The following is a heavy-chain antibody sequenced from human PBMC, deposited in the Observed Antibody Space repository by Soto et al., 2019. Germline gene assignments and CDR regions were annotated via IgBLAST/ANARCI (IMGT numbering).Heavy chain of an antibody. CDR1: GGSISSGNYD. CDR3: ATMGTPSTGLYCFAY. D-gene: IGHD2-15*01. V-gene: IGHV4-30-4*01. Sequence: QVQLQESGPGLVKPSQTLSLTCTVSGGSISSGNYDWSWIRQPPGKGLEWIGFISYSGSTYYSTSLQSRVTISVDTSKSQFSLNLSFVTAADTAVYYCATMGTPSTGLYCFAYWGQGSLVNVSS. J-gene: IGHJ4*02. CDR2: ISYSGST.